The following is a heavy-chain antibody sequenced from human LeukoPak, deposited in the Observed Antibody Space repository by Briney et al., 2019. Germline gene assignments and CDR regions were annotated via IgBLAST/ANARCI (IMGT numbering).Heavy chain of an antibody. Sequence: GGSLRLSCAASGFTFDDYGMSWVRQAPGKGLEWFSGINWNGGSTGYADSVKGRFTISRDNAKNSLYLQMNSLRAEDTALYYCARDSSRLLWFGELLYGKYYFDYWGQGTLVTVSS. CDR3: ARDSSRLLWFGELLYGKYYFDY. V-gene: IGHV3-20*04. D-gene: IGHD3-10*01. CDR1: GFTFDDYG. CDR2: INWNGGST. J-gene: IGHJ4*02.